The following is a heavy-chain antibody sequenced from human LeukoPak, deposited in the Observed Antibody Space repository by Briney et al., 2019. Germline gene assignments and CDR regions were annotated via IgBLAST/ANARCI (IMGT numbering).Heavy chain of an antibody. Sequence: SETLSLTCTVSGGSISSGGYYWSWIRQHPGKGLEWIGYIYYSGSTYYNPSLKSRVTISVDTSKNQFSLKLSSVTAADTAVYCCAVNDYGLNWFDPWGQGTLVTVSS. J-gene: IGHJ5*02. CDR3: AVNDYGLNWFDP. CDR2: IYYSGST. CDR1: GGSISSGGYY. D-gene: IGHD4-17*01. V-gene: IGHV4-31*03.